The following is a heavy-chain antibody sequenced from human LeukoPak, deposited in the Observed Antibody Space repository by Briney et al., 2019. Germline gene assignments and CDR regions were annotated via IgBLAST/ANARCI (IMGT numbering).Heavy chain of an antibody. CDR1: GFSFSSYG. CDR2: IWNDGSNK. CDR3: AQGSWFSFKGNFDY. J-gene: IGHJ4*02. Sequence: PGRSLRLSCAASGFSFSSYGMHWVRQAPGKGLEWVAVIWNDGSNKYYADSVNGRFTISRDNSKNTLYLQMNSLRTEDTAVYYCAQGSWFSFKGNFDYWGQGTLVTVSS. V-gene: IGHV3-33*01. D-gene: IGHD3-22*01.